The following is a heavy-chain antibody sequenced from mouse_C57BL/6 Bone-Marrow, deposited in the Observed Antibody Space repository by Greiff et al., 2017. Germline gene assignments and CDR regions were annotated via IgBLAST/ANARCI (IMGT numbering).Heavy chain of an antibody. J-gene: IGHJ2*01. D-gene: IGHD2-4*01. CDR1: GYSFTGYY. Sequence: EVQLQQSGPELVKPGASVKISCTASGYSFTGYYMNWVKQSPEKSLEWIGVINPSTGGTTYNQKFKAKATFTVDKSSSTAYIQLTSLTYEDSAVYYWARWGDYDGAYYCYYWGQGTTLTVSS. V-gene: IGHV1-42*01. CDR3: ARWGDYDGAYYCYY. CDR2: INPSTGGT.